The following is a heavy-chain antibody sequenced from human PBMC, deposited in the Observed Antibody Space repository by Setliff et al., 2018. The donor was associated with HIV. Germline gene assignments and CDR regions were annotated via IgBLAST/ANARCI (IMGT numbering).Heavy chain of an antibody. CDR3: ARSQGIGNYHMDV. D-gene: IGHD2-15*01. CDR2: LSQDGSDE. J-gene: IGHJ6*03. Sequence: GGSLRLSCAVSGFTFSNYHMHWVRQAPGKGLEWVAALSQDGSDEYYADSVKGRFTISRDNAKNSLSLQMNNLRDEDTAVYYCARSQGIGNYHMDVWGTGTTVTVSS. V-gene: IGHV3-30*04. CDR1: GFTFSNYH.